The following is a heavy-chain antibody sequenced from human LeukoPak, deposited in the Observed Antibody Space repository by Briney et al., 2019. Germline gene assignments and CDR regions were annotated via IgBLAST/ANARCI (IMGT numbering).Heavy chain of an antibody. CDR1: GFNFNNYA. CDR2: ITAGGDNT. V-gene: IGHV3-23*01. D-gene: IGHD2-21*02. CDR3: ARDRWVTTIGDDFDL. Sequence: PGGSLRLSCSASGFNFNNYAMNWVRLAPGKGLEWLATITAGGDNTYYTDAVRGRFTISRDNSKNTVNLEMNSLRVEDTAVYYCARDRWVTTIGDDFDLWGQGTMVAVPS. J-gene: IGHJ3*01.